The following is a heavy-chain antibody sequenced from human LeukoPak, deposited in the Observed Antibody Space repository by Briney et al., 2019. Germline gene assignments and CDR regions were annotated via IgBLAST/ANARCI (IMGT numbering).Heavy chain of an antibody. V-gene: IGHV1-24*01. D-gene: IGHD6-19*01. J-gene: IGHJ1*01. Sequence: GASVKVSCKVSGYTLTGLSMHWVRQAPGKGLEWMGGFDPEDGETIYAQKFQGRVTMTEDTSTDTAYMELSSLRSEDTAVYYCATAQKYSSGWFQYWGQGTLVTVSS. CDR1: GYTLTGLS. CDR2: FDPEDGET. CDR3: ATAQKYSSGWFQY.